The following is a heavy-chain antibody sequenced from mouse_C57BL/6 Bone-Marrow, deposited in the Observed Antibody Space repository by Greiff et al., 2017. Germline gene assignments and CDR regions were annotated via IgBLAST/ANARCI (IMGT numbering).Heavy chain of an antibody. CDR2: ISYDGSN. CDR3: ARGDYYGRERFYAMDY. Sequence: EVKLVESGPGLVKPSQSLSLTCSVTGYSITSGYYWNWIRQFPGNKLEWMGYISYDGSNNYNPSLKNRISITRDTSKNQFFLKLNSVTTEDTATYYCARGDYYGRERFYAMDYWGQGTSVTVSS. J-gene: IGHJ4*01. V-gene: IGHV3-6*01. D-gene: IGHD1-1*01. CDR1: GYSITSGYY.